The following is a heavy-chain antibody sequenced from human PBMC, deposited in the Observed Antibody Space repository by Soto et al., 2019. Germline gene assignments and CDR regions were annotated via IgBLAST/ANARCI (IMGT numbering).Heavy chain of an antibody. J-gene: IGHJ4*02. V-gene: IGHV3-53*01. Sequence: GGSLRLSCAASGFTVSSNYMSWVRQAPGKGLEWVSVIYSGGSTYYADSVKGRFTISRDNSKNTLYLQMNSLRAEDTAVYYCARQFMVRGVIEDYWGQGTLVTVSS. CDR1: GFTVSSNY. CDR2: IYSGGST. D-gene: IGHD3-10*01. CDR3: ARQFMVRGVIEDY.